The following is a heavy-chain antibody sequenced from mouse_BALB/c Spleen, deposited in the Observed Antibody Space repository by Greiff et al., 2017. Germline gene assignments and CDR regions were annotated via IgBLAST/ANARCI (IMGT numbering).Heavy chain of an antibody. Sequence: EVMLVESGGGLVQPGGSRQLFCAASGFTFSSFGMHWVRQAPEKGLEWVAYISSGSSTIYYADTVKGRFTISRDNPKNTLFQQMNSLRAEDTAMYYFATLYGNPAIDYWGQGTSVTVSS. CDR2: ISSGSSTI. CDR3: ATLYGNPAIDY. D-gene: IGHD2-1*01. J-gene: IGHJ4*01. V-gene: IGHV5-17*02. CDR1: GFTFSSFG.